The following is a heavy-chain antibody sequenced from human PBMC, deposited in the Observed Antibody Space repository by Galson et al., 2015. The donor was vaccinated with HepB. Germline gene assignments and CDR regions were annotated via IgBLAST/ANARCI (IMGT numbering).Heavy chain of an antibody. CDR1: GGTLSTNV. V-gene: IGHV1-69*13. J-gene: IGHJ4*02. CDR2: VIPKFGTP. CDR3: ASDRKSDWGKFDY. D-gene: IGHD3-16*01. Sequence: SVKVSCKASGGTLSTNVISWVRQAPGQGLERMGGVIPKFGTPNYAQRFQGRVTLTADEGKNTAYMEMSSLKSDDTAVYYCASDRKSDWGKFDYWGQGTLVTVSS.